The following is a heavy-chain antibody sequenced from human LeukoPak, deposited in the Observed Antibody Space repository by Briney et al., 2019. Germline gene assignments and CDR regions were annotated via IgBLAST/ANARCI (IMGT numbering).Heavy chain of an antibody. V-gene: IGHV5-51*01. CDR2: IYPGDSDI. J-gene: IGHJ4*02. D-gene: IGHD4-17*01. CDR3: AFAYGDNWDY. CDR1: GYSFTNYW. Sequence: GESLKISCKGSGYSFTNYWIGWGRQMPGKGLGWIGIIYPGDSDIRYSPSFQGQVTISADKAISTTYLQWSSLKASDTAMYYCAFAYGDNWDYWGQGTLVTVSS.